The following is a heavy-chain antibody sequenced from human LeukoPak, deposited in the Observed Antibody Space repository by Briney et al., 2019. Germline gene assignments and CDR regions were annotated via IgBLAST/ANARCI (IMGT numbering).Heavy chain of an antibody. Sequence: PGGSLRLSCAASGFTFSSYWMHWVRQAPGKGRVWVSRINSDGSSTSYADSVKGRFTISRDNAKNTLYLQINSLRAEDTAVYYCARDRSRIVLDYWGQGTLVTVSS. CDR3: ARDRSRIVLDY. CDR1: GFTFSSYW. J-gene: IGHJ4*02. D-gene: IGHD2-21*01. CDR2: INSDGSST. V-gene: IGHV3-74*01.